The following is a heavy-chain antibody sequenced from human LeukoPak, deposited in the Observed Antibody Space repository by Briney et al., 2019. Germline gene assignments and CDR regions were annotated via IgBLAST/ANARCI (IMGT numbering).Heavy chain of an antibody. Sequence: SETLSLSCTVSGGSISSYYWSWIRQPPGRGLEWIGCISYSGSANYNPSLKSRVTISVGTSKNQFSLKLSSVTAADTAVYFCARSPYSSSIDYWGQGTLVTVSS. D-gene: IGHD6-13*01. CDR1: GGSISSYY. CDR2: ISYSGSA. J-gene: IGHJ4*02. V-gene: IGHV4-59*08. CDR3: ARSPYSSSIDY.